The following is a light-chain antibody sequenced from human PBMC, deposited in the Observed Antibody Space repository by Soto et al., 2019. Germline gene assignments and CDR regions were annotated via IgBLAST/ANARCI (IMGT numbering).Light chain of an antibody. CDR3: QQYETCSGT. V-gene: IGKV1-17*01. Sequence: DIQMTQSPHSLSASVGDRVTLTCRASQGIRSDLGWFQQRPGKAPKRLIYGASSLHSGIPSRFSGSGSGTKFTLTIASLQPDDFATYYCQQYETCSGTFGPGTKVDIK. CDR2: GAS. CDR1: QGIRSD. J-gene: IGKJ1*01.